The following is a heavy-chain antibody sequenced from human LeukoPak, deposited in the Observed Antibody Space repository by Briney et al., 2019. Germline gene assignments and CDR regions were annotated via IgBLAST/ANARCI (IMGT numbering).Heavy chain of an antibody. CDR2: ISGNGVST. J-gene: IGHJ4*02. CDR3: ATQNFDY. V-gene: IGHV3-23*01. Sequence: SGGSLRLSCAASGFTFSSYAMSWVRQAPGKGLEWVSTISGNGVSTYYADSVKGRFTLSRDNSKNTLYLQMNSLRAEDTALYYCATQNFDYWGQGTLVTVSS. CDR1: GFTFSSYA.